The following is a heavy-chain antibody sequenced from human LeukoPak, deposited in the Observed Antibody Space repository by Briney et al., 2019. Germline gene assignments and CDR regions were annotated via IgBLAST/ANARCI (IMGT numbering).Heavy chain of an antibody. CDR1: GFTFSSYA. J-gene: IGHJ4*02. CDR2: TSYDGGNK. D-gene: IGHD3-22*01. V-gene: IGHV3-30-3*01. Sequence: GRSLRLSCAASGFTFSSYATHWVRQAPGKGLEWVAITSYDGGNKYYADSVKGRFTISRDNSKNTLHLQMNSLRADDTAVYYCARGGHYYDSSIDYWGQGTLVTVSS. CDR3: ARGGHYYDSSIDY.